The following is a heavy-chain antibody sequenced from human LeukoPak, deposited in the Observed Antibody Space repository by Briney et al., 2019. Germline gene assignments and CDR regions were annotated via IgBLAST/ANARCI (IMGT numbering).Heavy chain of an antibody. D-gene: IGHD2-2*01. V-gene: IGHV4-59*08. Sequence: SETLSLTCTVSGGSISSYSWSWIRQVPGMGLEYIGKIDYTGTTNCNPSLKSRVTISIDTSKNQFSLSLSSVTAADTAVYYCARNRNSAVLTRMWFDPWGRGTLVTVSS. J-gene: IGHJ5*02. CDR1: GGSISSYS. CDR2: IDYTGTT. CDR3: ARNRNSAVLTRMWFDP.